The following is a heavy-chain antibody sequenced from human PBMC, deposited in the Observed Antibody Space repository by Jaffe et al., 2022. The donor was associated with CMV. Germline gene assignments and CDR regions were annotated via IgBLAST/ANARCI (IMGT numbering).Heavy chain of an antibody. Sequence: QLQLQESGPGLLKPSETLSLTCAVSGGSISSSSYYWGWIRQPPGKGLEWIGHIYKSGSTYYNPSLKSRVTISVDTSKNQFSLQLSSVTAADTAVYYCARVGGGQWVVNYYYSGMDVWGQGTTVTVSS. CDR1: GGSISSSSYY. V-gene: IGHV4-39*01. CDR2: IYKSGST. D-gene: IGHD6-19*01. J-gene: IGHJ6*02. CDR3: ARVGGGQWVVNYYYSGMDV.